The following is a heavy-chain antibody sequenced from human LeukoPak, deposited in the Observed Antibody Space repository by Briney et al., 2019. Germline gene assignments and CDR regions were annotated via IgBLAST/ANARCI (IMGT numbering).Heavy chain of an antibody. CDR3: ARGDYSSRSNAFDI. V-gene: IGHV3-21*01. CDR2: ISSSSSYI. CDR1: GFTFSSYS. D-gene: IGHD6-13*01. Sequence: GGSLRLSCAASGFTFSSYSMNWVRQAPGKGLEWVSSISSSSSYIYYADSLKGRFTISRDNSKNSLYLQMNQLRVREPAVYYCARGDYSSRSNAFDIWGQGTMVTVSS. J-gene: IGHJ3*02.